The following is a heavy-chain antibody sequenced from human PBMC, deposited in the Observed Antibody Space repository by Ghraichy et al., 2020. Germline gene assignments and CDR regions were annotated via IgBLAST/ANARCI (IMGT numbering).Heavy chain of an antibody. J-gene: IGHJ5*02. V-gene: IGHV1-18*01. Sequence: ASVKVSCKASGYTFTSYGISWVRQAPGQGLEWMGWISAYNGNTNYAQKLQGRVTMTTDTSTSTAYMELRSLRSDDTAVYYCARDYGRQQLAPNWFDPWGQGTLVTVSS. D-gene: IGHD6-13*01. CDR1: GYTFTSYG. CDR2: ISAYNGNT. CDR3: ARDYGRQQLAPNWFDP.